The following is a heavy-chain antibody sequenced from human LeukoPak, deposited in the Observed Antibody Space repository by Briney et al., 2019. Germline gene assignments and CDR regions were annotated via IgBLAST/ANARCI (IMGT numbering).Heavy chain of an antibody. V-gene: IGHV3-30*04. Sequence: GSLRLSCATSGLTFNIYTMVWLRQAPGKGLEWVAVLRGDGTTKFYTDSVKDRFTISRDTAKNTLFLQMNSLRADDTAVYYCARDWGLDTWGQGTLVAVSS. D-gene: IGHD3-16*01. CDR3: ARDWGLDT. J-gene: IGHJ5*02. CDR1: GLTFNIYT. CDR2: LRGDGTTK.